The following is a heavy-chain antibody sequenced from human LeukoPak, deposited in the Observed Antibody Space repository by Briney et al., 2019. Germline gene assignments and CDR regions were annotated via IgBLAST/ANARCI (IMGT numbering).Heavy chain of an antibody. D-gene: IGHD3-3*01. CDR3: ACGVDFSSGSKRGFDY. Sequence: GGSLRLSCAASGFTFSSYSMNWVRQAPGKGLEWVSYMSRSSDTIYYADSVKGRFTISRDNAKSSLFLQMNGLRAEDTAIYYCACGVDFSSGSKRGFDYWGLGTLVTVSS. J-gene: IGHJ4*02. CDR1: GFTFSSYS. V-gene: IGHV3-48*01. CDR2: MSRSSDTI.